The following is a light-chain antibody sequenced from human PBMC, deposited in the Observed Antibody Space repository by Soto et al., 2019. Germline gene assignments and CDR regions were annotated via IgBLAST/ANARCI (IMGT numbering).Light chain of an antibody. Sequence: DIQMTQSPSSLSASVGDRVTITCRASRSISTSLNWYQQKPGKAPNLLIYAASSLQSGVPSRFSGSGSGTDFTLTISSLQPEDFATYYCQQSYSTPWTFGQGTKVEIK. CDR2: AAS. J-gene: IGKJ1*01. CDR1: RSISTS. CDR3: QQSYSTPWT. V-gene: IGKV1-39*01.